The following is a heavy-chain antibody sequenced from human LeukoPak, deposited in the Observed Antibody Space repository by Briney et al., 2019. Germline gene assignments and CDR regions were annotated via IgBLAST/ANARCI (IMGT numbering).Heavy chain of an antibody. D-gene: IGHD5-12*01. CDR2: IYTSGST. CDR1: GGSIRNYY. J-gene: IGHJ6*02. Sequence: SETLSLTCTVSGGSIRNYYWSWVRQPAGKGLEYIGRIYTSGSTNYNPSLKSRVTMSVDTSKNQFPLKLSSVTAADTAVYYCARVLGGYDYYYFYGMDVWGQGTTVTVS. CDR3: ARVLGGYDYYYFYGMDV. V-gene: IGHV4-4*07.